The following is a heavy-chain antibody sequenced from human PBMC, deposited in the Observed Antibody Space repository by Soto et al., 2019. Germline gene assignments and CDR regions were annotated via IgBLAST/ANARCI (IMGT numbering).Heavy chain of an antibody. CDR2: ISYDGSNK. CDR3: AKDLGGPSYYFDY. CDR1: GFTFSSYG. Sequence: GGSLRLSCAASGFTFSSYGMHWVRQAPGKGLEWVAVISYDGSNKYYADSVKGRFTISRDNSKNTLYLQMNSLRAEDTVVYYCAKDLGGPSYYFDYWGQGTLVTVSS. J-gene: IGHJ4*02. D-gene: IGHD3-16*01. V-gene: IGHV3-30*18.